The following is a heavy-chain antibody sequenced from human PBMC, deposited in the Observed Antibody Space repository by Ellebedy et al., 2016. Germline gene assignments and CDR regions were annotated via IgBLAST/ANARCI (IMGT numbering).Heavy chain of an antibody. V-gene: IGHV4-30-2*01. CDR1: GVSITSGGYS. D-gene: IGHD7-27*01. J-gene: IGHJ4*02. CDR2: TYPGGRR. Sequence: SETLSLXXTVSGVSITSGGYSWTWIRQLPGKGLEWIGYTYPGGRRRSNPSLQSRVAISIDTSNNHFSLRLTSLTAADTAVYYCARETNWYYFDFWGQGSLVTVSS. CDR3: ARETNWYYFDF.